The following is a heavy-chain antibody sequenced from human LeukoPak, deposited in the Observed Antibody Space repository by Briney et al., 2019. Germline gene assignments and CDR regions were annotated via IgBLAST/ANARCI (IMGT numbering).Heavy chain of an antibody. Sequence: GASVKVSCKASGYTFTSYGISWVRQAPGQGLEWMGWINPNSGGTNYAQKFQGRVTMTRDTSISTAYMELSRLRSDDTAVYYCARDKRYCSSTSCYAPYYYMDVWGKGTTVTVSS. D-gene: IGHD2-2*01. J-gene: IGHJ6*03. CDR3: ARDKRYCSSTSCYAPYYYMDV. CDR1: GYTFTSYG. V-gene: IGHV1-2*02. CDR2: INPNSGGT.